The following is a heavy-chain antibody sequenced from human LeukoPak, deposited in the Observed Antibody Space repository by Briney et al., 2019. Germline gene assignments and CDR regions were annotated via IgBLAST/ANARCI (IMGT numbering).Heavy chain of an antibody. Sequence: PSETLSLTCAVYGGSFSGYYWSWIRQPPGKGLESIGEINHSGSTNYNPSLKSRVTISVDTSKNQFSLKLSSVTAADTAVYYCARARWVRWPFDYWGQGTLVTVSS. CDR3: ARARWVRWPFDY. J-gene: IGHJ4*02. CDR2: INHSGST. CDR1: GGSFSGYY. V-gene: IGHV4-34*01. D-gene: IGHD4-23*01.